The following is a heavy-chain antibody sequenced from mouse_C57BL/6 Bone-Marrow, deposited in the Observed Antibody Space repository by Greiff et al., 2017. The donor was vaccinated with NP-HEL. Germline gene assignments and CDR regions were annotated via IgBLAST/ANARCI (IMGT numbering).Heavy chain of an antibody. CDR3: ARGQGGNPAMDY. Sequence: EVKVVESEGGLVQPGSSMKLSCTASGFTFSDYYMAWVRQVPEKGLEWVANINYDGSSTYYLDSLKSRFIISRDNAKNILYLQMSSLKSEDTATYYCARGQGGNPAMDYWGQGTSVTVSS. V-gene: IGHV5-16*01. J-gene: IGHJ4*01. D-gene: IGHD2-1*01. CDR1: GFTFSDYY. CDR2: INYDGSST.